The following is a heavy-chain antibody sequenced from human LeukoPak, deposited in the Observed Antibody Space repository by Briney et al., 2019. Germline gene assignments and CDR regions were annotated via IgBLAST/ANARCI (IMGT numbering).Heavy chain of an antibody. CDR2: ISAYNGNT. J-gene: IGHJ4*02. V-gene: IGHV1-18*01. D-gene: IGHD3-10*01. CDR1: GYTFTSYG. Sequence: ASVKVSCKASGYTFTSYGISWVRQAPGQGLEWMGWISAYNGNTNYAQKLQGRVTMTTDTSTCTAYMELRSLRSDDTAVYYCARTYYYGSGSYYIPQALDYWGQGTLVTVSS. CDR3: ARTYYYGSGSYYIPQALDY.